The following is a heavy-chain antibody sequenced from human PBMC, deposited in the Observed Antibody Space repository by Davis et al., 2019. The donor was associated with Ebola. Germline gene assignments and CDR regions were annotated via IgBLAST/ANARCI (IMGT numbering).Heavy chain of an antibody. CDR3: ARVRPPKTTTGGMDV. Sequence: ASAKVSCKASGYTFTSYGISWVRQAPGQGLEWMGWISAYNGNTNYAQKLQGRVTMTRDTSTSTVYMELSSLRSEDTAVYYCARVRPPKTTTGGMDVWGQGTTVTVSS. J-gene: IGHJ6*02. CDR1: GYTFTSYG. D-gene: IGHD1-26*01. V-gene: IGHV1-18*01. CDR2: ISAYNGNT.